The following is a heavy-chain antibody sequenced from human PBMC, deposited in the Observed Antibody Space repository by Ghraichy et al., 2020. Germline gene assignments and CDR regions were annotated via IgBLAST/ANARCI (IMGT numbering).Heavy chain of an antibody. Sequence: ETLSLTCAASGFTFSGYWMSWVRQAPGKGLEGVANIKKDGSEKYYVDSVKGRFTISRDNAKNSLYLQMNSLRAEDTAVYYCARDLGSGWYFDYWGQGTLITVSS. CDR3: ARDLGSGWYFDY. V-gene: IGHV3-7*01. CDR1: GFTFSGYW. CDR2: IKKDGSEK. D-gene: IGHD6-19*01. J-gene: IGHJ4*02.